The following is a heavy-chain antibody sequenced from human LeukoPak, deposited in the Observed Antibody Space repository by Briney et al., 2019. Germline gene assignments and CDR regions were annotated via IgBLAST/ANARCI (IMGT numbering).Heavy chain of an antibody. Sequence: GGSLRLSCAASGFTFSSYSMNWVRQAPGKGLEWVSSISSSSSYIYYADSVKGRFTISRDNAKNSLYLQVNSLRAEDTAVYYCAREIGTVDYGDPFDYWGQGTLVTVSS. V-gene: IGHV3-21*01. CDR3: AREIGTVDYGDPFDY. CDR1: GFTFSSYS. D-gene: IGHD4-17*01. J-gene: IGHJ4*02. CDR2: ISSSSSYI.